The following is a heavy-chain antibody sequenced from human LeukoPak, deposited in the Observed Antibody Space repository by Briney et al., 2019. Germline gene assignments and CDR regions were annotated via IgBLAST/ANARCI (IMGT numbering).Heavy chain of an antibody. D-gene: IGHD3-22*01. J-gene: IGHJ3*02. V-gene: IGHV4-61*02. Sequence: SETLSLTCTVSGDSISSGDDYWSWIRQPAGKGLEWIGRISSSGSTNYNPSLKSRVTISVDTSKNQFSLKLSSVTAADTAVYFCARGPYSYDSSGAFDIWGQGTMVTVSS. CDR2: ISSSGST. CDR1: GDSISSGDDY. CDR3: ARGPYSYDSSGAFDI.